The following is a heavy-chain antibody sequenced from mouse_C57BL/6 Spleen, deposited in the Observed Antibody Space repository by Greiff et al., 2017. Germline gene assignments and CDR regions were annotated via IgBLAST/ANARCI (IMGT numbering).Heavy chain of an antibody. Sequence: QVQLQQPGAELVRPGTSVKLSCKASGYTFTSYWMHWVKQRPGQGLEWIGVIDPSDSYTNYTQKFKGKATLTVDTSSSTAYLQLSSLTSEDSAVYYCARGRVTTRRNAMDYWGQGTSVTVSS. CDR3: ARGRVTTRRNAMDY. V-gene: IGHV1-59*01. D-gene: IGHD2-5*01. CDR1: GYTFTSYW. CDR2: IDPSDSYT. J-gene: IGHJ4*01.